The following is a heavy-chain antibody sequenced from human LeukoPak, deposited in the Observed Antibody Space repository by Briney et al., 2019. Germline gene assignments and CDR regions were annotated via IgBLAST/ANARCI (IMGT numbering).Heavy chain of an antibody. CDR2: IYYSGST. CDR3: ARFMAIVSYFDY. V-gene: IGHV4-59*01. J-gene: IGHJ4*02. CDR1: GGSFSGYY. D-gene: IGHD3-16*02. Sequence: KPSETLSLTCAVYGGSFSGYYWSWIRQPPGKGLEWIGYIYYSGSTNYNPSLKSRVTISVDTSKNQFSLKLSSVTAADTAVYYCARFMAIVSYFDYWGQGTLVTVSS.